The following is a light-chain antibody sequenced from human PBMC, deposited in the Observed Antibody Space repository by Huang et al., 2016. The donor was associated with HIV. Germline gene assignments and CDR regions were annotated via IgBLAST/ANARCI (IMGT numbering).Light chain of an antibody. CDR1: QSISTY. V-gene: IGKV3-15*01. CDR3: QQYNNWPPEVT. CDR2: GAS. Sequence: EIVLTQSPATLSVSPGERATLSCRASQSISTYLAWYQHKPAQAPWLLIYGASTRARGIPARFSGSGAGTEFTLTISSLQSEDFAVYYCQQYNNWPPEVTFGPGTKVDIK. J-gene: IGKJ3*01.